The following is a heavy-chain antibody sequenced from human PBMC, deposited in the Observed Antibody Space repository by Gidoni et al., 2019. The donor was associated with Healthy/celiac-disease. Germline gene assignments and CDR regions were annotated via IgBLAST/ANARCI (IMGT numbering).Heavy chain of an antibody. CDR3: AKEAMVRGYYFDY. V-gene: IGHV3-23*01. J-gene: IGHJ4*02. CDR2: ISGSGGRT. D-gene: IGHD3-10*01. CDR1: GFTFSSYA. Sequence: EVQLLESGGGLVQPGGSLRLSCAASGFTFSSYAMSWVRQAPGKGLEWVSAISGSGGRTYYADAVKGRFTISRDNSKNTLYLQMNSLRAEDTAVYYGAKEAMVRGYYFDYWGQGTLVTVSS.